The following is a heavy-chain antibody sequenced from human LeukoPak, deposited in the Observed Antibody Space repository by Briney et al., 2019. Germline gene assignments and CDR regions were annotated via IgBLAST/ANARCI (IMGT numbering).Heavy chain of an antibody. CDR2: ISGSGGGT. D-gene: IGHD1-26*01. J-gene: IGHJ4*02. CDR1: GFTFSSYA. V-gene: IGHV3-23*01. Sequence: GGSLRLSCAASGFTFSSYAMSWVRQAPGKGVEWVSSISGSGGGTYYADSVKGGFSISRDNSKNTLDLQMNRLRGEDTAVYYCAKGASGSSMWYFDYWGQGTLVTVSS. CDR3: AKGASGSSMWYFDY.